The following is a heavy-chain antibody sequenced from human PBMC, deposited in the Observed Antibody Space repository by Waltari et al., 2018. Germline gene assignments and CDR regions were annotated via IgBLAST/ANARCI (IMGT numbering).Heavy chain of an antibody. CDR1: EGTFSGYA. CDR2: IIPRYGTA. J-gene: IGHJ4*02. V-gene: IGHV1-69*05. Sequence: HVQLVQSGAEVKKPGSSLQVPCKASEGTFSGYAIGCLRQAPGQGLEWTGGIIPRYGTANYAQKVQGRVTRTTGECTSTADMELSSLRSEDTAVYYCATPVEGSGWDYWGQGTLVTVSS. D-gene: IGHD6-19*01. CDR3: ATPVEGSGWDY.